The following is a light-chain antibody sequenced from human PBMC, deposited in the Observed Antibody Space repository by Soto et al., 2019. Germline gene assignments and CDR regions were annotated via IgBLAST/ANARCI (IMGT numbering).Light chain of an antibody. Sequence: DIQMTQSPSTLSASVGDRVTITCRASQSIGGWLAWYQQKPGKAPNLLVYKASTLESGVTSRFSGSGSGTEFTLIISNLQPDDLATYYCQQYHSFPVTFGGGTKVEIK. CDR2: KAS. CDR3: QQYHSFPVT. J-gene: IGKJ4*01. V-gene: IGKV1-5*03. CDR1: QSIGGW.